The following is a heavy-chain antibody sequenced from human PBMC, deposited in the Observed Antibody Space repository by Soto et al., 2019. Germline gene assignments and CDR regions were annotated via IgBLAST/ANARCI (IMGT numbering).Heavy chain of an antibody. D-gene: IGHD4-17*01. V-gene: IGHV1-2*02. J-gene: IGHJ6*02. CDR1: GYTFTGYY. CDR2: INPNSGAT. CDR3: ARWWIDYGVHYAMDV. Sequence: ASVKVSCKASGYTFTGYYFHWVRQAPGQGLEWMGWINPNSGATKYAQKFQGRVTMTRDTSISTAYMDLSSLKSDDTAVYYCARWWIDYGVHYAMDVWGRGTTVTVSS.